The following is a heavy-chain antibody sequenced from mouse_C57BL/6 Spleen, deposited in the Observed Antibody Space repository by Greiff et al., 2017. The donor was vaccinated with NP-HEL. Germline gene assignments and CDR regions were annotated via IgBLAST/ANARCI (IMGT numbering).Heavy chain of an antibody. Sequence: QVQLQQPGAELVMPGASVKLSCKASGYTFTSYWMHWVKQRPGQGLEWIGEIDPSDSYTNYNQKFKGKSTLTVDTSSSTAYMQLSSLTSEDSAVYYCARNYGSSQYDFDYWGQGTPLTVSS. CDR3: ARNYGSSQYDFDY. CDR1: GYTFTSYW. V-gene: IGHV1-69*01. D-gene: IGHD1-1*01. J-gene: IGHJ2*01. CDR2: IDPSDSYT.